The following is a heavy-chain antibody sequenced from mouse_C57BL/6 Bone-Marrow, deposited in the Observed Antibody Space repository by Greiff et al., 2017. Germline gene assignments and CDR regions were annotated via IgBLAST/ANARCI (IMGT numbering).Heavy chain of an antibody. Sequence: VKLQQSGPGLVAPSQSLSITCTVSGFSLTSYGVDWVRQPPGKGLEWLGVIWGGGSTNYNSAPMSRLSISKDKSKSQVFLIMNRLQTDDTAMYYCAKDDYDERYYAMDYRGQGTSVTVSS. CDR2: IWGGGST. D-gene: IGHD2-4*01. CDR3: AKDDYDERYYAMDY. V-gene: IGHV2-9*01. J-gene: IGHJ4*01. CDR1: GFSLTSYG.